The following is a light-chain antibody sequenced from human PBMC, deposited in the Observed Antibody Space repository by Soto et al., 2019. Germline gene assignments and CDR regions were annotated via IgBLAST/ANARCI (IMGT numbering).Light chain of an antibody. CDR3: QVWDSSSDHVV. Sequence: SYELTQPPSVSVAPGKTARITWGGNNIGSKSVHWYQQKPGQAPVLVIYYDSDRPSGIPERFSGSNSGNTATLTISRVEAGDEADYYCQVWDSSSDHVVFGGGTKRPS. V-gene: IGLV3-21*04. CDR2: YDS. CDR1: NIGSKS. J-gene: IGLJ2*01.